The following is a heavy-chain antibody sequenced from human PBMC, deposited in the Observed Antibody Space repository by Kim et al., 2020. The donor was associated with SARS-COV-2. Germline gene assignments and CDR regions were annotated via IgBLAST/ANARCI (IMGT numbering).Heavy chain of an antibody. V-gene: IGHV4-30-2*01. Sequence: SETLSLTCAVSGGSISSGGYSWSWIRQPPGKGLEWIGYIYHSGSTYYIPSLKSRVTISVDRSKNQFSLKLSSVTAADTAVYYCARGDSSSWFWFDPWGQGTLVTVSS. CDR3: ARGDSSSWFWFDP. CDR2: IYHSGST. D-gene: IGHD6-13*01. J-gene: IGHJ5*02. CDR1: GGSISSGGYS.